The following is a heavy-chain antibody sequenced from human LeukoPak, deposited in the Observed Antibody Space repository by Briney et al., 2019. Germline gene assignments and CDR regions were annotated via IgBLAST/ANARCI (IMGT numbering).Heavy chain of an antibody. CDR3: ARDNTYCIGSRCYDRFDY. Sequence: GGSLRPSCAASGFSLSAYWMTWVRQAPGKGLEWVANINRDGSQKNHVDSVKGRFTISRDNAENSLFLQMNSLTAEDTAVYYCARDNTYCIGSRCYDRFDYWGQGTLVTVSS. CDR1: GFSLSAYW. V-gene: IGHV3-7*01. J-gene: IGHJ4*02. D-gene: IGHD2-15*01. CDR2: INRDGSQK.